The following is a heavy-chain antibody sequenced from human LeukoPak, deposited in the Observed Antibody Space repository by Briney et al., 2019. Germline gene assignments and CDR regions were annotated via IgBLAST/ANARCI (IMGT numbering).Heavy chain of an antibody. CDR2: IIPIFGTA. D-gene: IGHD1-26*01. V-gene: IGHV1-69*05. CDR3: ARGMGSPDYYYYYMDV. J-gene: IGHJ6*03. CDR1: GGTFSSYA. Sequence: ASVKVSCKASGGTFSSYAISWVRQAPGQGLEWMGRIIPIFGTANYAQKFQGRVTITTDESTSTAYMELSSLRSEDTAVYYRARGMGSPDYYYYYMDVRGKGTTVTVSS.